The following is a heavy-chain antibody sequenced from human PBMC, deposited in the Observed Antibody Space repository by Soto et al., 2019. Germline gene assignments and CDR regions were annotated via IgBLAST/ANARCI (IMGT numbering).Heavy chain of an antibody. Sequence: QVQLVESGGGVVQPGRSLRLSCAASGFTFSSYGMHWVRQAPGKGLEWVAVISYDGSNKYYADSVKGRFTISRDNSKDTLYLRMNSLRAANTAVYYGAKDARIAAAGPNPIYYWRQGTLVAVSS. CDR3: AKDARIAAAGPNPIYY. J-gene: IGHJ4*02. D-gene: IGHD6-13*01. CDR1: GFTFSSYG. V-gene: IGHV3-30*18. CDR2: ISYDGSNK.